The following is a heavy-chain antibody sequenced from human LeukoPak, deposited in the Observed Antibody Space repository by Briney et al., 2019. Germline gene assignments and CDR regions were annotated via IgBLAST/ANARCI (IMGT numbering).Heavy chain of an antibody. CDR3: ASPLKSTLFGVLMQN. D-gene: IGHD3-3*01. CDR2: IYHSGST. V-gene: IGHV4-4*02. Sequence: SETLSLTCAVSGGSISSSNWWSWVRQPPGKGLEWIGEIYHSGSTNYNPSLKSRVTISVDKSKNQFSLKLSSVTAADTAVYYCASPLKSTLFGVLMQNWGQGTLVTVPS. CDR1: GGSISSSNW. J-gene: IGHJ4*02.